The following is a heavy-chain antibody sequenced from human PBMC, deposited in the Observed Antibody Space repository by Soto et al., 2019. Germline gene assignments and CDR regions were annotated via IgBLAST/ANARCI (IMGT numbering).Heavy chain of an antibody. CDR3: ARAPILAGETIYEHYFDF. CDR2: IVPIFDTA. Sequence: SVKVSCKASGDTFRNSVISWVRQAPGQGLEWMGGIVPIFDTASYAEKFQGRVTIIADESTITAYMELTSLRSEDTAMYYCARAPILAGETIYEHYFDFWGQGTLVTVSS. CDR1: GDTFRNSV. D-gene: IGHD3-3*02. J-gene: IGHJ4*02. V-gene: IGHV1-69*13.